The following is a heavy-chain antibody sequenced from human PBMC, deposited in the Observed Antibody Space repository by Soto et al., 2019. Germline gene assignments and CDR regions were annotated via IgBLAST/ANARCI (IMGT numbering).Heavy chain of an antibody. CDR3: GKDFGPWRGGSRNTVLDH. D-gene: IGHD2-15*01. CDR2: IKEDGSEK. CDR1: GFTFSRNY. V-gene: IGHV3-7*01. Sequence: PGGSLRLSCATSGFTFSRNYMSWVRQAPGKGLEWVAHIKEDGSEKYYVDSVKGRFTISRDNAENSLFLQMNSLRVEDTAVYYCGKDFGPWRGGSRNTVLDHWGQGTLVTVSS. J-gene: IGHJ4*02.